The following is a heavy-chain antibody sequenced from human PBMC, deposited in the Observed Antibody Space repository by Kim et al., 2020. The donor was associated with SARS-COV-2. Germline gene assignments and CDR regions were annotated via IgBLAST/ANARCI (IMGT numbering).Heavy chain of an antibody. Sequence: RVTISRDNSKNTLYLQMNSLRAEDTAVYYCAKAILVRYFDWLPYYYGMDVWGQGTTVTVSS. V-gene: IGHV3-30*02. CDR3: AKAILVRYFDWLPYYYGMDV. D-gene: IGHD3-9*01. J-gene: IGHJ6*02.